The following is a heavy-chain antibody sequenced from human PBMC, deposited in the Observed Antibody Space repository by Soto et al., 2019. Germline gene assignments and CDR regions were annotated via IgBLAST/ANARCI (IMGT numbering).Heavy chain of an antibody. Sequence: PGGSLRLSCAASGFTFSSCAMSWVRQAPGKGLELVSDIRGAGDSPYYADSVKGRFTISRDNAKNTLYLQMNSLRAEDTAIYYCAKHYVGLSYTWPFDFWGQGTLVTVSS. CDR2: IRGAGDSP. V-gene: IGHV3-23*01. D-gene: IGHD3-10*01. CDR3: AKHYVGLSYTWPFDF. CDR1: GFTFSSCA. J-gene: IGHJ4*02.